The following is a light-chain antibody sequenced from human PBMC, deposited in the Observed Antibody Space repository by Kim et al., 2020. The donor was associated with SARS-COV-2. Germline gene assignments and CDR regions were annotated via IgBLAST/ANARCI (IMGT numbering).Light chain of an antibody. J-gene: IGLJ3*02. CDR3: AVWDDSLKQGV. CDR2: SNN. Sequence: QSVLTQPPSASGTPGQRVTISCSGSSSNIGSNNVVWYQQLPGAAPNLLIYSNNQRPSGIPDRFSGSRSGTSASLAISGLQSGDRADYYCAVWDDSLKQGVFGGGTQLTVL. V-gene: IGLV1-44*01. CDR1: SSNIGSNN.